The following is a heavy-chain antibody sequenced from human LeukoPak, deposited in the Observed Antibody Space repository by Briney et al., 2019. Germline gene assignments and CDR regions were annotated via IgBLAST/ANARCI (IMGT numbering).Heavy chain of an antibody. Sequence: GGSLRLSCAASGFTFSSYIIHWVRQAPGKGLEWVAVISYDGSNKYYADSVKGRFTISRDNSKNTLYLQMNSLRAEDTAVYYCAKDSDYGFDYWGQGTLVTVSS. J-gene: IGHJ4*02. CDR2: ISYDGSNK. V-gene: IGHV3-30*18. D-gene: IGHD4/OR15-4a*01. CDR3: AKDSDYGFDY. CDR1: GFTFSSYI.